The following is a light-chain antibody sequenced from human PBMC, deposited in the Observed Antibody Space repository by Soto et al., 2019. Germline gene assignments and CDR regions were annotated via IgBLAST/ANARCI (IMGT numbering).Light chain of an antibody. Sequence: QSVLTQPPSVSGAPGQRVTISCTGSRSNIGAAFDVHWYQPYPGTAPKLLIYANNNRPSGVPDRFSASKSVTSASLAISGLQGEDEADYDCQSYDSSLSAWVFGGGTKLTVL. CDR2: ANN. V-gene: IGLV1-40*01. J-gene: IGLJ3*02. CDR3: QSYDSSLSAWV. CDR1: RSNIGAAFD.